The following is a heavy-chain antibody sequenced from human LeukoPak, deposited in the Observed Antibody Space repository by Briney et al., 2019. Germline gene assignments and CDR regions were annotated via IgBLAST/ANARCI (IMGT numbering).Heavy chain of an antibody. V-gene: IGHV3-30*02. Sequence: GGSLRLSCAASGFTFSSYGMHWVRQAPGKGLEWVAFIRYDGSNKYYADSVKGRFTISRDNSKNTLYLQMNSLRAEDTAVYYCAKDWSPLEVDCFDYWGQRTLVTVSS. CDR2: IRYDGSNK. CDR3: AKDWSPLEVDCFDY. J-gene: IGHJ4*02. CDR1: GFTFSSYG. D-gene: IGHD3-3*01.